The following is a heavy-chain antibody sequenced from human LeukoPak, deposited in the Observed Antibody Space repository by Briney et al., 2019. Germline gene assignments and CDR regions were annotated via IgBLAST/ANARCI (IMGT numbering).Heavy chain of an antibody. CDR3: AKNYDFGTTNCLDS. CDR2: INSDGSIT. J-gene: IGHJ5*01. D-gene: IGHD1-1*01. Sequence: PGGSLRLSCAASGFTFSSYWMHWVRQAPGKGLVWVSRINSDGSITTYADSVKGRFTISRDNAMNTLYLQMNSLRVDDTAVYYCAKNYDFGTTNCLDSWGQGTLVTVSS. V-gene: IGHV3-74*01. CDR1: GFTFSSYW.